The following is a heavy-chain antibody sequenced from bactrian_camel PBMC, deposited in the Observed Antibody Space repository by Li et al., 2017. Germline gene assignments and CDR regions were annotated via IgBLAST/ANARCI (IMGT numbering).Heavy chain of an antibody. CDR1: GHTYNGNC. CDR3: AAGSWVPGSLDEHDYVH. D-gene: IGHD6*01. J-gene: IGHJ4*01. CDR2: IYIGGDST. V-gene: IGHV3S1*01. Sequence: VQLVESGGGSVQAGGSLRLSCGRSGHTYNGNCVAWFRQNPGKEREGVAAIYIGGDSTYYADSVKDRFTISHDNAKNTLSLQMNSLRPEDTAMYYCAAGSWVPGSLDEHDYVHWGQGTQVTVS.